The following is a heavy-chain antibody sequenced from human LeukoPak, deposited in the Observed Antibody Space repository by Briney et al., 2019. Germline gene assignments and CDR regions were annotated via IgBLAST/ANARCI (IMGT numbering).Heavy chain of an antibody. CDR1: GFTFSSYG. CDR3: AKDLKYSSSWYLRGFDY. Sequence: PGGSLRLSCAASGFTFSSYGMHWVRQAPGKGLEWVAVIWYDGSNKYYADSVKGRFTISRDNSKNTLYLQINSLRAEDTAVYYCAKDLKYSSSWYLRGFDYWGQGTLVTVSS. J-gene: IGHJ4*02. D-gene: IGHD6-13*01. CDR2: IWYDGSNK. V-gene: IGHV3-33*06.